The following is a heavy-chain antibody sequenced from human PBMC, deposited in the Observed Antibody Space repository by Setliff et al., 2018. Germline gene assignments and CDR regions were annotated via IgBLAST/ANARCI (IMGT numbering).Heavy chain of an antibody. Sequence: SETLSLTCAVYGGSFSGHHWCWIRQPPWKGLEWIGEINHSGSANYNPSLKSRVTISLDTSKNQFSLKLSSVTAADTAVYYCARGDYYDSSAYSPDTFNIWGQGTMVTVSS. V-gene: IGHV4-34*01. J-gene: IGHJ3*02. CDR2: INHSGSA. CDR1: GGSFSGHH. CDR3: ARGDYYDSSAYSPDTFNI. D-gene: IGHD3-22*01.